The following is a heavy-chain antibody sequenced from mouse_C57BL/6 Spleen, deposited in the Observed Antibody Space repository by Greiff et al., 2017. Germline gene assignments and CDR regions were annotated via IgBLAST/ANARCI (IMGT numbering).Heavy chain of an antibody. CDR2: IYPGDGDT. V-gene: IGHV1-82*01. CDR1: GYAFSSSW. Sequence: VQLQQSGPELVKPGASVKISCKASGYAFSSSWMNWVKQRPGKGLEWIGRIYPGDGDTNYNGKFKGKATLTADKSSSTAYMQLSSLTSEDSAVYFCARLGNYAKDYWGQGTSVTVSS. J-gene: IGHJ4*01. CDR3: ARLGNYAKDY.